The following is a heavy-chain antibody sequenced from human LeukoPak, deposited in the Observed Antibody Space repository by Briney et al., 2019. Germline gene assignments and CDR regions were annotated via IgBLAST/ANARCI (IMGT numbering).Heavy chain of an antibody. J-gene: IGHJ4*02. V-gene: IGHV4-34*01. CDR1: GGSFSGYY. Sequence: PSETLSLTCAVYGGSFSGYYWSWIRQPPGKGLEWIGEINHSGSTNYNPSLKSRVTISVDTSKNQFSLKLSSVTAADTAVYYCARDDILTGYYLTGFDYWGQGTLVTVSS. CDR3: ARDDILTGYYLTGFDY. CDR2: INHSGST. D-gene: IGHD3-9*01.